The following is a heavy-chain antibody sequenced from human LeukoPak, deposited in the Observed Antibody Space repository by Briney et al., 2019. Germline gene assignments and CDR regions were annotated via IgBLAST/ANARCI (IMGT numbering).Heavy chain of an antibody. V-gene: IGHV1-2*02. CDR2: INPNSGGT. J-gene: IGHJ4*02. D-gene: IGHD6-19*01. Sequence: ASVKVSCKASGYTFTGYYMHWVRQAPGQGLEWMGWINPNSGGTNYAQKFQGRVTMTRDTSISTACMELSRLRSDDTAVYYCARDLGSGWYSFDYWGQGTLVTVSS. CDR1: GYTFTGYY. CDR3: ARDLGSGWYSFDY.